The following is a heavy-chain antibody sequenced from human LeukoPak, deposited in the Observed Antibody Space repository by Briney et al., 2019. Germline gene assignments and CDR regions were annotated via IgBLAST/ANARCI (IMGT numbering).Heavy chain of an antibody. V-gene: IGHV1-2*02. CDR3: AREIHSYDNSGYLHY. D-gene: IGHD3-22*01. CDR2: INPNNGGT. Sequence: GASVKVSCKASGYTFTSYYMHWVRQAPGQGLEWMGWINPNNGGTKYAQKFQGRVTMTRDTSISTVSMELSSLRSDDTAVYHCAREIHSYDNSGYLHYWGQGTLVTVSS. CDR1: GYTFTSYY. J-gene: IGHJ4*02.